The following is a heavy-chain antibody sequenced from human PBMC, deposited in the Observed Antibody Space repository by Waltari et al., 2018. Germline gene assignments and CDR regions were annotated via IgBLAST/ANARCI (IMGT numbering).Heavy chain of an antibody. V-gene: IGHV4-34*01. CDR3: ASLVGVTTKDYYYYGMDV. CDR1: GGSFSGYY. J-gene: IGHJ6*02. Sequence: QVQLQQWGAGLLKPSETLSLTCAVYGGSFSGYYWSWIRQPPGKGLEWIGEINHSGSTNYNPSLKSRVTISVDTSKNQFSLKLSSVTAADTAVYYCASLVGVTTKDYYYYGMDVWGQGTTVTVSS. D-gene: IGHD1-26*01. CDR2: INHSGST.